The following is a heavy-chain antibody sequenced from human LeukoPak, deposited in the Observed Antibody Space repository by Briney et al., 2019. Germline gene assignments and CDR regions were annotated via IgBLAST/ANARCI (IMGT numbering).Heavy chain of an antibody. J-gene: IGHJ5*02. Sequence: ASVKVPCKASGYTFTTYAIHWVRQAPGQRLEWMGWINADNGNTKYSQKFRGRVIITRDTSAYTAYMELSSLNSEDTAVYYCARAPYDILTGYSLNWFDPWGQGTLVTVSS. CDR1: GYTFTTYA. V-gene: IGHV1-3*01. CDR3: ARAPYDILTGYSLNWFDP. CDR2: INADNGNT. D-gene: IGHD3-9*01.